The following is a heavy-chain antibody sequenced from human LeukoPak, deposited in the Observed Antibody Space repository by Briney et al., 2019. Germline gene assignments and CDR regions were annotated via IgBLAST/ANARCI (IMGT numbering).Heavy chain of an antibody. CDR3: ARDGEWELYNWFDP. CDR2: TYYRSKRYN. CDR1: WDSVSSNSAA. Sequence: SQTLSLTCAISWDSVSSNSAAWNWIRQSPSRGLEWLGRTYYRSKRYNDDAVSVNSRITINPDPSKNHFSLQLHSVTPEDTAVYYCARDGEWELYNWFDPWGQGTLVTVSS. J-gene: IGHJ5*02. V-gene: IGHV6-1*01. D-gene: IGHD1-26*01.